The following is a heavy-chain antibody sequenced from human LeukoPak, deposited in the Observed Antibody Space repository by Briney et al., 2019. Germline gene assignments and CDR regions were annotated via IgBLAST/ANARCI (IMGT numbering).Heavy chain of an antibody. CDR1: GFTFSSYE. V-gene: IGHV3-48*03. Sequence: PGGSLRLSCAASGFTFSSYEMSWVRQAPGKGLEWVSYISSSGRTKYYADSVKGRFTIFRDNAKNSLYLRMNSLRDEDRAVYYCARMVRGVSDAFDIWGQGTRVTVSS. CDR3: ARMVRGVSDAFDI. D-gene: IGHD3-10*01. J-gene: IGHJ3*02. CDR2: ISSSGRTK.